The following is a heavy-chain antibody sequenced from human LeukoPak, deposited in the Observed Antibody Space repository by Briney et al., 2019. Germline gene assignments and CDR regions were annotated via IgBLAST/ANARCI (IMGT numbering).Heavy chain of an antibody. J-gene: IGHJ6*04. CDR2: ISSSRSYI. D-gene: IGHD2-2*01. CDR1: GFTFSSYS. CDR3: ARDGAYCSSTSCFRVYYYYGMDV. Sequence: PGGSLRLSCAASGFTFSSYSMNWVRQAPGKGLEWVSAISSSRSYIYYADSVKGRFTISRDNAKNSLYMQMNSLRAEDTAVYYCARDGAYCSSTSCFRVYYYYGMDVWGKGTTVTVSS. V-gene: IGHV3-21*01.